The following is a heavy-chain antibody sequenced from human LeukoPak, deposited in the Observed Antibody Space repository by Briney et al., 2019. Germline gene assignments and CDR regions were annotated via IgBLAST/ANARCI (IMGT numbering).Heavy chain of an antibody. D-gene: IGHD2-15*01. CDR1: GFTVSSNY. CDR2: IYSGGST. Sequence: GGSLRLSCAASGFTVSSNYMSWVRQAPGKGLEWVSVIYSGGSTYYADSVKGRFTISGDNSKNTLYLQMNSLRAEDTAVYYCARDGRYCSGGSCYSYYFDYWGQGTLVTVSS. V-gene: IGHV3-53*01. J-gene: IGHJ4*02. CDR3: ARDGRYCSGGSCYSYYFDY.